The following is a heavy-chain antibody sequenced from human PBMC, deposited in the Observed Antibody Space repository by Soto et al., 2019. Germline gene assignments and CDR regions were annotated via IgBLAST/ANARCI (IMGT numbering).Heavy chain of an antibody. Sequence: ASVKVSCKASGGTFSSYAISWVRQAPGQGLEWMGGIIPIFGTANYAQKFQGRVTITADESTSTAYMELSSLRSEDTAVYYCVSVPLRGRSSGEYFQHWGQGTLVTVSS. V-gene: IGHV1-69*13. D-gene: IGHD2-2*01. CDR3: VSVPLRGRSSGEYFQH. CDR2: IIPIFGTA. J-gene: IGHJ1*01. CDR1: GGTFSSYA.